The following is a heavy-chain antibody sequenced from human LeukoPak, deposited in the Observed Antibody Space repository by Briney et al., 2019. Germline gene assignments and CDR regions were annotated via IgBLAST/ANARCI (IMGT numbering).Heavy chain of an antibody. D-gene: IGHD4-4*01. Sequence: GGSLRLSCAASGFTFSSYAMHWVRQAPGKGLEWVAVISYDGSNKYYADSVKGRFTISRDNSKNTLYLQMNSLRAEDTAVYYCASYRLGNSPPFDYWGQGTLVTVSS. CDR3: ASYRLGNSPPFDY. CDR1: GFTFSSYA. V-gene: IGHV3-30-3*01. J-gene: IGHJ4*02. CDR2: ISYDGSNK.